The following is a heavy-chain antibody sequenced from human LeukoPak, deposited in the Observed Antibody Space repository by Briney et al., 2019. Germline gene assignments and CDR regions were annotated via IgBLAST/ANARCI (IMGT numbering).Heavy chain of an antibody. D-gene: IGHD3-22*01. CDR3: ASRYDPSYYDSSGYYF. CDR1: GGSFSGYY. CDR2: INHSGST. V-gene: IGHV4-34*01. Sequence: SETLSLTCAVYGGSFSGYYWSWIRQPPGKWLEWIGEINHSGSTNYNPSLKSRLTISVDTSKNQFSLKLTPVTAADTAVYYCASRYDPSYYDSSGYYFLGQGPLVTVSS. J-gene: IGHJ4*02.